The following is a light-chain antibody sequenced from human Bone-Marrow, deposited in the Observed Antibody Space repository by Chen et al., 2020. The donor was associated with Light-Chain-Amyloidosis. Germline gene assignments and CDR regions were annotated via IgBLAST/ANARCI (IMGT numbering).Light chain of an antibody. CDR2: RGT. CDR1: DLPTKY. V-gene: IGLV3-25*03. J-gene: IGLJ2*01. Sequence: SYELTQPPSVSVSPGQTARITCSGDDLPTKYAYWYQQKPGPAPVLVIHRGTERPSGISERFSGSSSGTTATLTISGVKAEDEADYHCQSADSSGTYEVIVGGGTKLTVL. CDR3: QSADSSGTYEVI.